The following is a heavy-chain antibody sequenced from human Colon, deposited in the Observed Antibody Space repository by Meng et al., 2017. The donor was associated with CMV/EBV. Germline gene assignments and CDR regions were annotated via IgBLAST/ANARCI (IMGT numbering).Heavy chain of an antibody. CDR2: IDPTRKT. D-gene: IGHD6-19*01. Sequence: YGGSLSGYYWTWIRQPPGKELEWIGEIDPTRKTNYNPSLKSRVTISEDPSKNQFSLNLNSVTAADTAVYYCARGGVRAFAISGWYTLWGQGTLVTVSS. J-gene: IGHJ4*02. V-gene: IGHV4-34*01. CDR3: ARGGVRAFAISGWYTL. CDR1: GGSLSGYY.